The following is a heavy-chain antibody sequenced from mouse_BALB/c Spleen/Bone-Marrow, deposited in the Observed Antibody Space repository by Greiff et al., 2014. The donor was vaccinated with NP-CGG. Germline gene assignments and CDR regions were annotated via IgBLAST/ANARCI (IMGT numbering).Heavy chain of an antibody. Sequence: EVQLQESXGGLVQPGGSLKLSCATSGFTFSDYYMYWVRQTPEKRLEWVAYISNGGGSTYYPDTVKGRFTISRDNAKNTLYLQMSRLKSEDTAMYYCARHNYDETWFAYWGQGTLVTVSA. CDR1: GFTFSDYY. CDR2: ISNGGGST. D-gene: IGHD2-4*01. CDR3: ARHNYDETWFAY. J-gene: IGHJ3*01. V-gene: IGHV5-12*02.